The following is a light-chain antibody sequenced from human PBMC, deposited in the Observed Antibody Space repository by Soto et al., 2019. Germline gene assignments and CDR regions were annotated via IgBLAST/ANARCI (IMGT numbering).Light chain of an antibody. CDR1: QYISNY. CDR3: QSNYIVPWA. V-gene: IGKV1-39*01. CDR2: SAS. Sequence: DIQVTQSPPSLSASVGDRVTITCRASQYISNYLNWYQHKPWEAPKLLIYSASTFQLGVAARFSGSGSGTDFTLTIDSLQADDFASYYCQSNYIVPWAFGQGTKVELK. J-gene: IGKJ1*01.